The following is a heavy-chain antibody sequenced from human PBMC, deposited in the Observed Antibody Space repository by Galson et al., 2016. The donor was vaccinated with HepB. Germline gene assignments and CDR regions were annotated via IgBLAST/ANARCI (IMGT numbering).Heavy chain of an antibody. V-gene: IGHV3-30*18. J-gene: IGHJ4*02. CDR3: AKDGRIYCSSASCHDHFHY. Sequence: SLRLSCAASGFTFSSYGMHWVRQAPGKGLEWVAFISYDGRNKTYADSVKGRFTISRDNSKKTLYLQMNSLRAEDTAVYYCAKDGRIYCSSASCHDHFHYWGQGTLVTVSS. D-gene: IGHD2-2*01. CDR2: ISYDGRNK. CDR1: GFTFSSYG.